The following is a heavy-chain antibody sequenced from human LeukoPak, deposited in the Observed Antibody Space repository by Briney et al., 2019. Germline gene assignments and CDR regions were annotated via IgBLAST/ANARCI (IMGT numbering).Heavy chain of an antibody. D-gene: IGHD6-13*01. CDR3: ARARSTSWYFP. CDR2: IYYSGST. Sequence: SETLPLTCTVSGGSISSYYWSWIRQPPGKGLEWIGYIYYSGSTNYNLSLKSRVTISIDTSKNQFSLKLSSVTAADTAVYYCARARSTSWYFPWGQGTLVTVSS. V-gene: IGHV4-59*01. CDR1: GGSISSYY. J-gene: IGHJ4*02.